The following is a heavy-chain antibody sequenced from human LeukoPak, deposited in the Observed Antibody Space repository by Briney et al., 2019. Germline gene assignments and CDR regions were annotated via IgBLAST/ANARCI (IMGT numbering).Heavy chain of an antibody. CDR1: GYPFTTYE. Sequence: GASVKVSCKTSGYPFTTYEINWVRQAAGQGLEWMGWVHPDTGYADYAQKFQGRVTMTSDTSISTAYMELSSLRSDDTAVYFCARGPRNDPWVQGTLVTVSS. V-gene: IGHV1-8*01. J-gene: IGHJ5*02. D-gene: IGHD1-14*01. CDR3: ARGPRNDP. CDR2: VHPDTGYA.